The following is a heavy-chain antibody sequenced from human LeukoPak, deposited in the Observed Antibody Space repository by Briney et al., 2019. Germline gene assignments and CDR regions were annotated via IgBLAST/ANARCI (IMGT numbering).Heavy chain of an antibody. CDR2: ISSSSNTI. V-gene: IGHV3-48*01. Sequence: GGSLRLSCAASGFTFSTYSMNWVRQAPGKGLEWVSYISSSSNTIYYADSVKGRFTISRDNSKNTLYLQMNSLRPDDTAVYYCAKDYSKTSYYGSGTYYRPNWFDPWGQGTLVTVSS. J-gene: IGHJ5*02. CDR3: AKDYSKTSYYGSGTYYRPNWFDP. D-gene: IGHD3-10*01. CDR1: GFTFSTYS.